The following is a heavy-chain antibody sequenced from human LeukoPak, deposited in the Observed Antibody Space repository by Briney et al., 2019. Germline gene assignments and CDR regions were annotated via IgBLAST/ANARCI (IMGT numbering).Heavy chain of an antibody. J-gene: IGHJ3*02. CDR3: ARFVSSSSGWYNDAFDI. V-gene: IGHV3-30*03. CDR2: ISYDGSYK. Sequence: GRSLRLSCAASGFTFSSYGMHWVRQAPGKGLEWVAVISYDGSYKYYADSVRGRFTISRDNSKNTLYLQMNSLRAEDTAMYYCARFVSSSSGWYNDAFDIWGQGTMVTVSS. CDR1: GFTFSSYG. D-gene: IGHD6-19*01.